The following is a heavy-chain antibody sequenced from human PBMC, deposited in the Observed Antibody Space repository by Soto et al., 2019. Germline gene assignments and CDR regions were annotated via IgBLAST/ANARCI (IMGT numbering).Heavy chain of an antibody. J-gene: IGHJ4*02. CDR2: IYGGGTT. CDR1: GFAVSSKY. D-gene: IGHD6-19*01. V-gene: IGHV3-53*01. CDR3: VHTTGWPGFGF. Sequence: EVQLVESGGGLIQPGGSLRLSCAASGFAVSSKYMTWVRQAPGKGLEWVSVIYGGGTTYYADSVKGRFTISRDTSKNTLDLQMNMLRAEDTALYYCVHTTGWPGFGFGGQGSLVTVSS.